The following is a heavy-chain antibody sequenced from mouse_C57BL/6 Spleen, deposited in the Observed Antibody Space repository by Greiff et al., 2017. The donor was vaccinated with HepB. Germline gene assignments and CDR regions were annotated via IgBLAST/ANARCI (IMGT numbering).Heavy chain of an antibody. D-gene: IGHD2-5*01. J-gene: IGHJ4*01. Sequence: QVQLQQSGPGLVQPSQSLSITCTVSGFSLTSYGVHWVRQSPGKGLEWLGVIWRGGSTDHNAAFMSRLSITKDNSKSQVFFKMNSLQADDTAIYYCAKKNYSNYDAMDYWGQGTSVTVSS. CDR2: IWRGGST. CDR3: AKKNYSNYDAMDY. CDR1: GFSLTSYG. V-gene: IGHV2-5*01.